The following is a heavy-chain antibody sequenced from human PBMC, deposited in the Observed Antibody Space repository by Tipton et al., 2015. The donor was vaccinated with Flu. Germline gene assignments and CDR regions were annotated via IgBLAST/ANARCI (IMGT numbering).Heavy chain of an antibody. CDR3: ARSSRGWYMAMFD. V-gene: IGHV4-59*01. CDR1: GDSISSFY. CDR2: ISNSVGS. J-gene: IGHJ4*02. Sequence: TLSLTCSVSGDSISSFYWSWIRQPPGKGLEWIAYISNSVGSNYNPSLKSRITVSVDTSKNQFSLILSSVTAADTAVYYCARSSRGWYMAMFDWGQGTLVTVSS. D-gene: IGHD6-19*01.